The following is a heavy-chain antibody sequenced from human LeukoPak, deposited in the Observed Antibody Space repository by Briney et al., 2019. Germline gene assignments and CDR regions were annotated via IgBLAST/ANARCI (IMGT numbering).Heavy chain of an antibody. D-gene: IGHD5-18*01. Sequence: GASVKVSCKASGYTFTGYYMHWVRQAPGQGLEWMGWINPNSGGTNYAQKFQGRVTMTRDTSISTAYMELSRLRSDDTAVYYCARDRAAMVTWPPRQRTLVWFDPWGQGTLVTVSS. V-gene: IGHV1-2*02. CDR1: GYTFTGYY. CDR3: ARDRAAMVTWPPRQRTLVWFDP. J-gene: IGHJ5*02. CDR2: INPNSGGT.